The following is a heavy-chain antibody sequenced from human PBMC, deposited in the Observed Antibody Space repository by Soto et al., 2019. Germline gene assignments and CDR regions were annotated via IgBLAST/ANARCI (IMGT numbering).Heavy chain of an antibody. CDR1: GFSLSTTGVG. J-gene: IGHJ4*02. Sequence: QITLKESGPTLVKPTQTLTLTCSFSGFSLSTTGVGVGWNRQSPGKALEWLAIIYWDNDKRYSPSLKSRVTITKDTSKNQVVLTVTNMDPVDTGTYYCARSLWFGELHWGQGALVTVSS. D-gene: IGHD3-10*01. V-gene: IGHV2-5*02. CDR3: ARSLWFGELH. CDR2: IYWDNDK.